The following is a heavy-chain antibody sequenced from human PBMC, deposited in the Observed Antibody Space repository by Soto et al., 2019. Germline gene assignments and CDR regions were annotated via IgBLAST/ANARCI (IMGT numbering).Heavy chain of an antibody. CDR3: ARKRSYGSGGMDV. J-gene: IGHJ6*02. Sequence: QVQLVQSGAEVKKPGSSVKVSCKASGGTFSSYTISWERQAPGQGLEWMGRIIPILGIANYAQKFQGRVTITADKSTSTAYMELSSLRSEDTAVYYCARKRSYGSGGMDVWGQGTTVTVSS. V-gene: IGHV1-69*02. CDR2: IIPILGIA. D-gene: IGHD3-10*01. CDR1: GGTFSSYT.